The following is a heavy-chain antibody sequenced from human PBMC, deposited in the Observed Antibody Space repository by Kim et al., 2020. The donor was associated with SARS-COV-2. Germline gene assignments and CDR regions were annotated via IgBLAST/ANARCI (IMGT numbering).Heavy chain of an antibody. CDR3: ARDVVDRITIFGASLGYYYYYMDV. CDR1: GFTFSSYW. V-gene: IGHV3-74*01. Sequence: GGSLRLSCAASGFTFSSYWMHWVRQAPGKGLVWVSRINSDGSSTSYADSVKGRFTISRDNAKNTLYLQMNSLRAEDTAVYYCARDVVDRITIFGASLGYYYYYMDVWGKGTTVTVSS. D-gene: IGHD3-3*01. J-gene: IGHJ6*03. CDR2: INSDGSST.